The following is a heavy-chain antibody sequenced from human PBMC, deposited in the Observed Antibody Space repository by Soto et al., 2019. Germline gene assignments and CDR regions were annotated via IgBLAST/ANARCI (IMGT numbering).Heavy chain of an antibody. Sequence: QVQLQQWGAGLSKPSETLSLTCAVYGGSFSGYYWSWIRQPPGKGLEWIGEINHSGSTNYNPSLKSRVTISVDTSKNQFSLKLSSVTAADTAVYYCARGRIVVVPAAKHNWFDPWGQGTLVTVSS. CDR1: GGSFSGYY. V-gene: IGHV4-34*01. J-gene: IGHJ5*02. D-gene: IGHD2-2*01. CDR2: INHSGST. CDR3: ARGRIVVVPAAKHNWFDP.